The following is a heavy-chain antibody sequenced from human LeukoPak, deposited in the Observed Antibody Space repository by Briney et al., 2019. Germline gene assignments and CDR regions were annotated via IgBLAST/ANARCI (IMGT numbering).Heavy chain of an antibody. CDR2: INPNSGGT. Sequence: GASVKVSCKASGSTXTGYYMHWVRQAPGQGLEWMGWINPNSGGTDYAQEFQGRVTMTRDTSLSTAYMELSRLRSDDTAVYYCTRATSVVVPAADHYYYGMDVWGQGTTVTVSS. D-gene: IGHD2-2*01. CDR3: TRATSVVVPAADHYYYGMDV. J-gene: IGHJ6*02. CDR1: GSTXTGYY. V-gene: IGHV1-2*02.